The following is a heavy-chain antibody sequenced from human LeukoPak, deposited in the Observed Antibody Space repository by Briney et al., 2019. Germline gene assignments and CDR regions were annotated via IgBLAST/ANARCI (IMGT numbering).Heavy chain of an antibody. CDR2: ISGSGDSS. CDR3: AKDPAGRTDY. Sequence: PGGSLRLSCAASGFTFSSYAMGWVRQAPGKGLEWVSAISGSGDSSYYADSVRGRFTISRDNSKNTLYLQVKSLRAEDTAVYYCAKDPAGRTDYWGQGTLVTVSS. CDR1: GFTFSSYA. V-gene: IGHV3-23*01. J-gene: IGHJ4*02.